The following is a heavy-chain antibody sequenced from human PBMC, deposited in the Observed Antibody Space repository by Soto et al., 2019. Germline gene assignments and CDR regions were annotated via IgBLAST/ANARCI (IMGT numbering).Heavy chain of an antibody. V-gene: IGHV3-23*01. CDR3: ANYYGDCAGGEFFQQ. CDR2: ITGSGGSK. CDR1: GFTFSSYA. J-gene: IGHJ1*01. Sequence: EVQLLESGGGLVQPGGSLRLSCAPSGFTFSSYAMNWVRQAPGKGLEWVSAITGSGGSKWYADSVKGRFTISRDNSKNTLYLQMNSLRAEDTALYECANYYGDCAGGEFFQQWGQGTLVTVSS. D-gene: IGHD4-17*01.